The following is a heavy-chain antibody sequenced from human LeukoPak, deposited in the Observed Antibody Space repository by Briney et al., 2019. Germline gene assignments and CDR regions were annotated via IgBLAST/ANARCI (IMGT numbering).Heavy chain of an antibody. CDR3: ARIGGCSSTSCYFGVAPYYFDY. J-gene: IGHJ4*02. CDR2: ISSSSSYI. V-gene: IGHV3-21*01. CDR1: GFTFSSYS. D-gene: IGHD2-2*01. Sequence: GGSLRLSCAASGFTFSSYSMNWVRQAPGKGLEWVSSISSSSSYIYYADSVKGRFTISRDNAKNSLYLQMNSLRAEDTAVYYCARIGGCSSTSCYFGVAPYYFDYWGQGTLVTVSS.